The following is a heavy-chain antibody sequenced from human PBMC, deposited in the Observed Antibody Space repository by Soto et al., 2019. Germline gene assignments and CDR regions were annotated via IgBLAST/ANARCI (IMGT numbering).Heavy chain of an antibody. D-gene: IGHD2-15*01. J-gene: IGHJ6*02. V-gene: IGHV4-59*01. CDR1: GGSISSYY. Sequence: SETLSLTCTVSGGSISSYYWSWIRQPPGKGLEWMGYIYYSGSTNYNPSLKSRVTISVDTSKNQFSLKLSSVTAADTAVYYCARNHVGYCSGGSCYDYYYGMDVWGQGTTVTVSS. CDR2: IYYSGST. CDR3: ARNHVGYCSGGSCYDYYYGMDV.